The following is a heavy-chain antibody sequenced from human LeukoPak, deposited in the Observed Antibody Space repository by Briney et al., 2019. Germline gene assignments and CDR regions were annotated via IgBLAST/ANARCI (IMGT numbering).Heavy chain of an antibody. D-gene: IGHD2-2*01. CDR3: ARGSLVVVVDWFDP. CDR1: GASISSGDYY. Sequence: SSETLSLTCTVSGASISSGDYYWGWIRQPPGKGLEWIGSIYYSGSTYYNPSLKSRITISIDTSKNQFSLKLSSVTAADTAVYYCARGSLVVVVDWFDPWGQGTLVTVSS. CDR2: IYYSGST. V-gene: IGHV4-30-4*01. J-gene: IGHJ5*02.